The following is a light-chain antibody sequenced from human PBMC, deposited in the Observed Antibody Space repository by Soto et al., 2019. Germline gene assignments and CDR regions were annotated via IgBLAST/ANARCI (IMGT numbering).Light chain of an antibody. CDR3: LQYEKWPFT. CDR2: RTS. Sequence: EIVMTQSPATLSVSPGESATLTCRASQSVGTSLIWYQLKPGQAPTLLIYRTSTRATNIPARFSGSGSGTEFTLTISSLESEDFAVYYCLQYEKWPFTFGPGNKVDIK. V-gene: IGKV3-15*01. J-gene: IGKJ3*01. CDR1: QSVGTS.